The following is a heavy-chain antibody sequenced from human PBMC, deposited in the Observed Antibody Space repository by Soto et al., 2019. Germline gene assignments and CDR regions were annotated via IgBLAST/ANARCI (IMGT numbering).Heavy chain of an antibody. Sequence: GGSLRLSCAASGFTFSSYGMHWVRQAPGKGLEWVAVIWYDGSNKYYADSVKGRFTISRDNSKNTLYLQMNSLRAEDTAVYYCARDPPRMSGSYYGGLDYWGQGTLVTVSS. CDR1: GFTFSSYG. V-gene: IGHV3-33*01. J-gene: IGHJ4*02. CDR2: IWYDGSNK. CDR3: ARDPPRMSGSYYGGLDY. D-gene: IGHD1-26*01.